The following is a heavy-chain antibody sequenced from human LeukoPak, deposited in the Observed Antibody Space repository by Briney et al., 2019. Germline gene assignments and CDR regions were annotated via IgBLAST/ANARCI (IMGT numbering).Heavy chain of an antibody. D-gene: IGHD2-2*01. V-gene: IGHV1-2*02. CDR1: GYFFTGYY. CDR2: INPYSGGT. CDR3: VRDRTKYCSSTSCPLDY. J-gene: IGHJ4*02. Sequence: ASVKVSCKASGYFFTGYYMHWVRQAPGQGLEWMGWINPYSGGTNYAQKFQGRVTMTRDTSISTAYMELSRLRSDDTAVYYCVRDRTKYCSSTSCPLDYWGQGTLVTVSS.